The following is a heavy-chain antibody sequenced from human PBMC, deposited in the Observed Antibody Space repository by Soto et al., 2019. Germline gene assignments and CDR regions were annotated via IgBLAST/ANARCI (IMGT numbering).Heavy chain of an antibody. CDR2: ISYDGSNK. CDR3: AKDEAVLRFLEWAPAPMDV. Sequence: PGGSLRLSCAASGFTFSSYCIHWVRQAPGKGLEWVAVISYDGSNKYYADSVKGRFTISRDNSKNTLYLQMNSLRAEDTAVYYCAKDEAVLRFLEWAPAPMDVWGQGNTVTVSS. CDR1: GFTFSSYC. J-gene: IGHJ6*02. V-gene: IGHV3-30*18. D-gene: IGHD3-3*01.